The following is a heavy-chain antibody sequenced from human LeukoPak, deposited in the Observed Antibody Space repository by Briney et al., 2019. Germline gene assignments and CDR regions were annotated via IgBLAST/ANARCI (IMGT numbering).Heavy chain of an antibody. J-gene: IGHJ4*02. D-gene: IGHD4-17*01. V-gene: IGHV3-7*01. Sequence: GGSLRLSCAAAGFTFSSYWMIWVRQAPGKGLEWVANINHDGSEKYYVDSVKGRFTIFRDNVKNSLYLQMNRLRAEDTAVYYCARDYGDYWGQGTLVTVSS. CDR2: INHDGSEK. CDR1: GFTFSSYW. CDR3: ARDYGDY.